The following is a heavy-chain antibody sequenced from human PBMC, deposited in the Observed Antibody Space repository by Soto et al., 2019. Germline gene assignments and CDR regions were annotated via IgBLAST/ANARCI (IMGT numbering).Heavy chain of an antibody. D-gene: IGHD4-4*01. CDR1: GHTFTDHC. V-gene: IGHV5-51*01. J-gene: IGHJ6*04. CDR3: PSHISNFRCYYNAIDF. CDR2: IYLGDSDT. Sequence: GESLKISWKGSGHTFTDHCIVWVRQLPGKGLESMGMIYLGDSDTIYIPPFQGNVTITVDESTSNAYLQLNTLKSSHTAMYYWPSHISNFRCYYNAIDFCRKGTMVTVSS.